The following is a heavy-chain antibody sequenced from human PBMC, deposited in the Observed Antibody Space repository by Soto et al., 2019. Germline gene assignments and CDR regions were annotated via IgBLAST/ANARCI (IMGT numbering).Heavy chain of an antibody. Sequence: PGGSLRLSCAASGFTFSSYGMTWVRQAPGKGLEWVSSIGGSGGTTRYTDSVKGRFTISRDNSKNTLYLQMNSLRAEDTAIYYCAKKSGPITTTPFYYYYYMDVWGKGTTVTVSS. V-gene: IGHV3-23*01. CDR3: AKKSGPITTTPFYYYYYMDV. CDR2: IGGSGGTT. CDR1: GFTFSSYG. D-gene: IGHD1-26*01. J-gene: IGHJ6*03.